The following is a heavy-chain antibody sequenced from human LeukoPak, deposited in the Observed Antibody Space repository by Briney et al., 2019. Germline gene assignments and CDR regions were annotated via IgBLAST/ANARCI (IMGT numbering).Heavy chain of an antibody. CDR3: ARGVPRLLDY. V-gene: IGHV4-34*01. CDR2: INHSGST. J-gene: IGHJ4*02. CDR1: GGSFSGYY. Sequence: SETLSLTCAVYGGSFSGYYWSWIRQPSGKGLEWIGEINHSGSTNYNPSLKSRVTISVDTSKNQFSLKLSSVTAADTAVYYCARGVPRLLDYWGQGTLVTVSS.